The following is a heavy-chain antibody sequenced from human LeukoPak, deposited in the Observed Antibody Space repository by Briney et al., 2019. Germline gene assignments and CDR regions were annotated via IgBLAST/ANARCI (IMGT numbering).Heavy chain of an antibody. D-gene: IGHD3-10*01. CDR2: ISGSGGST. J-gene: IGHJ4*02. Sequence: GGSLRLSCAASGFTFSSCAMSWVRQAPGKGLEWVSAISGSGGSTYYADSVKGRFTISRDNSKNTLYLQMNSLRAEDTAVYYCAKLGYYYGSGSYSISHYFDYWGQGTLVTVSS. CDR1: GFTFSSCA. CDR3: AKLGYYYGSGSYSISHYFDY. V-gene: IGHV3-23*01.